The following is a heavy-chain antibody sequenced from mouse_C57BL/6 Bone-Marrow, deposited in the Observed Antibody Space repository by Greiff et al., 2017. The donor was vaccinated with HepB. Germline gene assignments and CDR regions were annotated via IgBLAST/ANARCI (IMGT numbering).Heavy chain of an antibody. CDR2: IDPENRDT. CDR1: GFNIKDDY. V-gene: IGHV14-4*01. CDR3: ADGYYEVMDY. D-gene: IGHD2-3*01. J-gene: IGHJ4*01. Sequence: VQLKQSGAELVRPGASVKLSCTASGFNIKDDYMHWVKQRPEQGLEWIGWIDPENRDTEYASKFQGKATITADTSSNTAYLQLSSLTSEDTAVYYCADGYYEVMDYWGQGTSVTVSS.